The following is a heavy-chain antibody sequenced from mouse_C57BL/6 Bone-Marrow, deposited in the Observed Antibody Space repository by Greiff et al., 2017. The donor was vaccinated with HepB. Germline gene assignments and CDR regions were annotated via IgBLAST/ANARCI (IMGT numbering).Heavy chain of an antibody. V-gene: IGHV5-4*01. J-gene: IGHJ1*03. Sequence: EVMLVESGGGLVKPGGSLKLSCAASGFTFSSYAMSWVRQTPEKRLEWVATISDGGSYTYYPDNVKGRITISRDNAKNNLYLQMSHLKSEDTAMYYCAREAYYGSSPWYFDVWGTGTTVTVSS. CDR2: ISDGGSYT. D-gene: IGHD1-1*01. CDR1: GFTFSSYA. CDR3: AREAYYGSSPWYFDV.